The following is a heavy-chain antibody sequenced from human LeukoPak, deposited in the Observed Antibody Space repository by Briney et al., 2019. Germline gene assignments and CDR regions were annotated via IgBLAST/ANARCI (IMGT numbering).Heavy chain of an antibody. CDR1: GYTFTSYY. J-gene: IGHJ5*02. V-gene: IGHV1-46*01. D-gene: IGHD2-15*01. CDR2: INPSGGTT. CDR3: ARAHCSGGACPNWFDP. Sequence: ASVKVSCKASGYTFTSYYMHWVRQAPGQGLEWMGIINPSGGTTGYAQKFQGRVTMTRDTSTSTVYMELSSLISDDTAVYYCARAHCSGGACPNWFDPWGQGTLVIVSS.